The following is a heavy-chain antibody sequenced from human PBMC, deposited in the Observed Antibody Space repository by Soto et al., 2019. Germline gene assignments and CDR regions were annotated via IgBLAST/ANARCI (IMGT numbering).Heavy chain of an antibody. D-gene: IGHD6-13*01. Sequence: ASVKVSCKASGYTFTSYAMHWVRQSPGQRLEWMGWINAGNGNTKYSQKFQGRVTITRDTSASTAYMELSSLRAEDTAVYYCATSPSSSWSSQFDYWGQGTLVTVSS. V-gene: IGHV1-3*01. CDR1: GYTFTSYA. CDR3: ATSPSSSWSSQFDY. J-gene: IGHJ4*02. CDR2: INAGNGNT.